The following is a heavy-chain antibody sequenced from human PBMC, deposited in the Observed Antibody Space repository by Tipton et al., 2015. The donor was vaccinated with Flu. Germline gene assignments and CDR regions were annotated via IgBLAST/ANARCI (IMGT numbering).Heavy chain of an antibody. V-gene: IGHV3-49*04. Sequence: SLRLSCTASGFTFGDYAMSWVRQAPGKGLEWVGFIRSKAYGGTTEYAASVKGRFTISRDDSKSIAYLQMNSLKTEDTAVYYCTRHCSGGSYFDYWGQGTQFTVSS. CDR2: IRSKAYGGTT. CDR1: GFTFGDYA. J-gene: IGHJ4*02. CDR3: TRHCSGGSYFDY. D-gene: IGHD2-15*01.